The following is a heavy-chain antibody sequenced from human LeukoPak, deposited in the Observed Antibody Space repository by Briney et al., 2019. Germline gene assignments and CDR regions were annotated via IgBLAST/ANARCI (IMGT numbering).Heavy chain of an antibody. CDR1: GGSISSYY. V-gene: IGHV4-59*01. Sequence: SETLSLTCTVSGGSISSYYWSWIRQPPGKGLEWIGYIYYSGSTNYNLSLKSRVTISVDTSKNQFSLKLSSVTAADTAVYYCARAARGYFQHWGQGTLVTVSS. D-gene: IGHD1-26*01. CDR3: ARAARGYFQH. J-gene: IGHJ1*01. CDR2: IYYSGST.